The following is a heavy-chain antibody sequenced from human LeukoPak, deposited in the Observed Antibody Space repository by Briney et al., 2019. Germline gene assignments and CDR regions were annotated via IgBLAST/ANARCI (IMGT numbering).Heavy chain of an antibody. V-gene: IGHV4-34*01. Sequence: SETLSLTCAVYGGSFSGYYWSWIRQPPGKGLEWIGENNHSGSTNYNPSLKSRVTISVDTSKNQFSLKLSSVTAADTAVYYCASRSFGDYGLDYWGQGTLVTVSS. CDR3: ASRSFGDYGLDY. J-gene: IGHJ4*02. D-gene: IGHD4-17*01. CDR1: GGSFSGYY. CDR2: NNHSGST.